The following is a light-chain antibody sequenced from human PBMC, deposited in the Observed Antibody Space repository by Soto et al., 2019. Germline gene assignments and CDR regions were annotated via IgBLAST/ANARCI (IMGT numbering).Light chain of an antibody. CDR1: SSNIGSNY. CDR3: AAWDDSLSGYVV. V-gene: IGLV1-47*01. J-gene: IGLJ2*01. Sequence: QSVLTQPHSASGTPGQRVTISCSGSSSNIGSNYVYWYQQLPGTAPKLLIYRNNQRPSGVPDRFSGSKSGTSASLAISGLRSEDEVDYYCAAWDDSLSGYVVFGGGTKLTVL. CDR2: RNN.